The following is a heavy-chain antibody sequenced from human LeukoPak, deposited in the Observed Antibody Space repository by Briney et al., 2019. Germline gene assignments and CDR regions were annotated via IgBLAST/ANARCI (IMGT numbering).Heavy chain of an antibody. CDR1: GASLRGNY. CDR3: ARVDSSGWRQYGMDV. V-gene: IGHV4-59*12. CDR2: IDYNGNT. J-gene: IGHJ6*02. Sequence: SETLSLTCTVSGASLRGNYWTWIRQPPGKGLEWIGYIDYNGNTKYNPSLQNRVTISVDTSKSQFFLKLNSVTPEDTAVYYCARVDSSGWRQYGMDVWGQGTTVTVSS. D-gene: IGHD6-19*01.